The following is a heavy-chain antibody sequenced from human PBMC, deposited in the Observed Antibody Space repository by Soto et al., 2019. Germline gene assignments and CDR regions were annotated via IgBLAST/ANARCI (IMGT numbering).Heavy chain of an antibody. CDR1: GFSISSYY. V-gene: IGHV4-59*01. Sequence: PSETLSITCTFSGFSISSYYLSWIRQPPGKGLEWIGYIYYSGSTNYNPSLKSRVTISVDTSKNQFSLKLSSVTAADTAVYYCARDSRIPLSAFDYWGQGTLVNVSS. CDR3: ARDSRIPLSAFDY. D-gene: IGHD2-21*01. CDR2: IYYSGST. J-gene: IGHJ4*02.